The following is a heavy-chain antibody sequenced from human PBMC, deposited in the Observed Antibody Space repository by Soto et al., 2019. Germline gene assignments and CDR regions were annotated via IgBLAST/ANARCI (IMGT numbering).Heavy chain of an antibody. V-gene: IGHV3-30*18. J-gene: IGHJ3*02. D-gene: IGHD1-1*01. CDR3: AKDLAVGPGAKTAFEI. CDR1: GFTFSSYG. Sequence: GGSLRLSCAASGFTFSSYGMHWVRQAPGKGLEWVAVISYDGSNKYYADSVKGRFTISRDNSKNTLYLQMNSLRAEDTAVYYWAKDLAVGPGAKTAFEIWCQGKMVPISS. CDR2: ISYDGSNK.